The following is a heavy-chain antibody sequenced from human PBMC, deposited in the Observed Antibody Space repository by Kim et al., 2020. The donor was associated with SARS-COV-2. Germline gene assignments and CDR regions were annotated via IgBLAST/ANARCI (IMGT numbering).Heavy chain of an antibody. V-gene: IGHV3-7*03. CDR1: GFTFSSYW. Sequence: GGSLRLSCAASGFTFSSYWMSWVRQAPGKGLEWVANIKQDGSEKYYVDSVKGRFTISRDNAKNSLYLQMNSLRAEDTAVYYCAREPGYYDSSGYYDYWGQRTLVTVSS. CDR3: AREPGYYDSSGYYDY. CDR2: IKQDGSEK. D-gene: IGHD3-22*01. J-gene: IGHJ4*02.